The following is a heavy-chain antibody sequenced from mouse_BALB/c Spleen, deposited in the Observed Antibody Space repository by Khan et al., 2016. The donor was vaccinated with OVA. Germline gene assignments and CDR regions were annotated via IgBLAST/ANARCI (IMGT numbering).Heavy chain of an antibody. V-gene: IGHV3-2*02. CDR2: ISYSGST. Sequence: VQLKQSGPGLVKPSQSLSLTCTATGYSITSGYGWNWIRQFPGNKLEWMGYISYSGSTNYNPSLKSRISITRDTSKNQFFLQLNSVTTEDTATYYCARTARLTYWGQGTTVTVSS. D-gene: IGHD1-2*01. J-gene: IGHJ2*01. CDR1: GYSITSGYG. CDR3: ARTARLTY.